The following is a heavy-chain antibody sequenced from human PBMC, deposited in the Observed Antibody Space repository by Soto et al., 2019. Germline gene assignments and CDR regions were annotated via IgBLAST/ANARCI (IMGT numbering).Heavy chain of an antibody. CDR3: AKDMVFTNGVCHHYYYYGMDV. V-gene: IGHV3-43*01. D-gene: IGHD2-8*01. Sequence: GGSLRLSCAASGFTFDDYTMHWVRQAPGKGLEWVSLISWDGGSTYYADSVKGRFTISRDNSKNSLYLQMNSLRTEDTALYYCAKDMVFTNGVCHHYYYYGMDVWGQGTTVTVSS. CDR2: ISWDGGST. J-gene: IGHJ6*02. CDR1: GFTFDDYT.